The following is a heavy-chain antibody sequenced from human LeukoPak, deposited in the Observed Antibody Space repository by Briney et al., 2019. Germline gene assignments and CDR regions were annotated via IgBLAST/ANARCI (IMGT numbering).Heavy chain of an antibody. CDR3: VSERQVGPGVTFSF. Sequence: GASVKVSCKASGYTFISYGLSWVRQAPGQGLEWMGWISAYNANTDYAQKLQDRVTMTTDTSTSTVYMELMSLRSDDTAVYYCVSERQVGPGVTFSFWGQEPWSPSPQ. CDR2: ISAYNANT. CDR1: GYTFISYG. V-gene: IGHV1-18*01. D-gene: IGHD3-16*01. J-gene: IGHJ4*01.